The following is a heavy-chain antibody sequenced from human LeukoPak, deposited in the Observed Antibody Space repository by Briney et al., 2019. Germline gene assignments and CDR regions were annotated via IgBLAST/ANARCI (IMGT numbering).Heavy chain of an antibody. CDR3: ARGFFESSWYVSGKNSFDP. J-gene: IGHJ5*02. Sequence: ASVKVSCKASGYTFTGYYMHWVRQAPGQGLEWMGRINPNSGGTNYAQKFQGRVTMTRDTSISTAYMELSRLRSDDTAVYYCARGFFESSWYVSGKNSFDPWGQGTLVTVSS. CDR1: GYTFTGYY. D-gene: IGHD6-13*01. CDR2: INPNSGGT. V-gene: IGHV1-2*06.